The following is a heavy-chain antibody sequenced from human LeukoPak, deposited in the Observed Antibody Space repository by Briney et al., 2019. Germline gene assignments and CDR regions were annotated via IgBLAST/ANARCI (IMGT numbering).Heavy chain of an antibody. Sequence: PSETLYLTCTVSGASISSYYWSWIRQPPGKGLEWIAYIYYSGNTNYNPSLKSRVTISVDRSKSQFSLKLSSVTAADTAAYYCARCPGSYYEFDYWVQGTLVTVSS. J-gene: IGHJ4*02. D-gene: IGHD1-26*01. CDR3: ARCPGSYYEFDY. CDR2: IYYSGNT. V-gene: IGHV4-59*01. CDR1: GASISSYY.